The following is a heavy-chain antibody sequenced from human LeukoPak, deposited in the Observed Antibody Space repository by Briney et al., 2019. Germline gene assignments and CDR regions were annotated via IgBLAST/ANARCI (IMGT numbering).Heavy chain of an antibody. D-gene: IGHD6-19*01. J-gene: IGHJ4*02. Sequence: QPGGSLRLSCAASGFTFSKYWMLWVRQAPGKGLESVSRINTDGTVTTYADSVKGRFTVSRDNADNTMFLQMNSVRDEDTAVYYCATKQWLAPPPDSWGQGTLLIVSS. CDR3: ATKQWLAPPPDS. CDR1: GFTFSKYW. V-gene: IGHV3-74*01. CDR2: INTDGTVT.